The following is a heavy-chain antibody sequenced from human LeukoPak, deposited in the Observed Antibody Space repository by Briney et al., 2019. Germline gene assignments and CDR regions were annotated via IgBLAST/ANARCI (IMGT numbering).Heavy chain of an antibody. J-gene: IGHJ4*02. D-gene: IGHD3-3*01. Sequence: PSETLSLTCAVSGGSISSYHWSWIRQPAGKGLEWIGHIYTNGRTNYNPSLKSRVTMSVDTSKNQFSLKLSSVTAADTAVYYCARSSGYYNAFDYWGQGTLVTVSS. CDR3: ARSSGYYNAFDY. V-gene: IGHV4-4*07. CDR2: IYTNGRT. CDR1: GGSISSYH.